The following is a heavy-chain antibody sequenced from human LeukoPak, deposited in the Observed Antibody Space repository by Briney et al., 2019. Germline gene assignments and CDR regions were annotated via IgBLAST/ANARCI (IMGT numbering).Heavy chain of an antibody. V-gene: IGHV1-2*02. CDR2: INPNIGST. CDR1: GYTSTGYY. D-gene: IGHD2-15*01. J-gene: IGHJ5*02. CDR3: SKDRLRLGYERTNWFDP. Sequence: GASVKVSCKASGYTSTGYYIHWVRQAPGQGLEWMGWINPNIGSTNYAQKFQGRVTMTRDTSISTLYMELSRLRADYTAVYYFSKDRLRLGYERTNWFDPWGQGTLVTVSS.